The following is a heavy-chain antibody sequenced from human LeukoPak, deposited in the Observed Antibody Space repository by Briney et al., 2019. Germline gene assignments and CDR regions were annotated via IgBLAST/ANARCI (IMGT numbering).Heavy chain of an antibody. D-gene: IGHD6-19*01. Sequence: GGSLRLSCAASGFTFSSYAMSWVRQAPGKGLEWVSSISSSSSYIYYADSVKGRFTISRDNAKNSLYLQMNSLRAEDTAVYYCARPYSSGWNDAFDIWGQGTMVTVSS. CDR2: ISSSSSYI. J-gene: IGHJ3*02. CDR1: GFTFSSYA. CDR3: ARPYSSGWNDAFDI. V-gene: IGHV3-21*01.